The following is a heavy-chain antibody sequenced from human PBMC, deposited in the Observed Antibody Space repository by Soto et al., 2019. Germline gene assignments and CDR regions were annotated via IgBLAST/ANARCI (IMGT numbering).Heavy chain of an antibody. D-gene: IGHD5-18*01. CDR3: ARGPGYSYGYSVYYYYYGMDV. CDR1: GGSLSGVY. J-gene: IGHJ6*01. Sequence: SETLSLTCVVYGGSLSGVYWTWIRQPPGKGLEWIGEINHSGSTNYSPSLESRVTISLDTSNNQFSLKLSSVTAADTAVYYCARGPGYSYGYSVYYYYYGMDVWGQGTTGTVSS. CDR2: INHSGST. V-gene: IGHV4-34*01.